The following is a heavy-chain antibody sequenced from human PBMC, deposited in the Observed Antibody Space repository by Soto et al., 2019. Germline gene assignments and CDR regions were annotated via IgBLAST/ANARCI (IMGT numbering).Heavy chain of an antibody. CDR3: ARGGYSPRRYCYGMDV. Sequence: PGESLKISCKGSGYSFTSYWISWVRQMPGKGLEWMGRIDPSDSYTNYSPSFQGHVTISADKSISTAYLQWSSLKASDTAMYYCARGGYSPRRYCYGMDVWGQGTTVTVSS. D-gene: IGHD5-18*01. CDR1: GYSFTSYW. J-gene: IGHJ6*02. CDR2: IDPSDSYT. V-gene: IGHV5-10-1*01.